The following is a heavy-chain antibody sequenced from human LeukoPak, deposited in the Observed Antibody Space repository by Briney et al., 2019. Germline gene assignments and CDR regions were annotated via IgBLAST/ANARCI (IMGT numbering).Heavy chain of an antibody. CDR3: ARGGVVGYYYYYYMDV. CDR2: MNPNSGNT. D-gene: IGHD2-21*01. CDR1: GYTFTSYD. V-gene: IGHV1-8*03. J-gene: IGHJ6*03. Sequence: ASVKVSCKTSGYTFTSYDINWVRQATGQGLEWMGWMNPNSGNTGYAQKFQGRVTITRNTSISTAYMELSSLRSEDTAVYYCARGGVVGYYYYYYMDVWGKGTTVTVSS.